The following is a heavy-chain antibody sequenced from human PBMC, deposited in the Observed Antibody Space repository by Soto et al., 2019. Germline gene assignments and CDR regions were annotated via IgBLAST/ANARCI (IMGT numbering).Heavy chain of an antibody. CDR2: IYYSGST. D-gene: IGHD3-22*01. CDR1: GGSISSGGYY. V-gene: IGHV4-31*03. CDR3: ARDMGYYDSGGYTGAFDI. J-gene: IGHJ3*02. Sequence: SETLSLTCTVSGGSISSGGYYWSWIRQHPGKGLEWIGYIYYSGSTYYNPSLKSRVTISVDTFKNQFSLKLTSVTAADTAVYYCARDMGYYDSGGYTGAFDIWGQGTMVT.